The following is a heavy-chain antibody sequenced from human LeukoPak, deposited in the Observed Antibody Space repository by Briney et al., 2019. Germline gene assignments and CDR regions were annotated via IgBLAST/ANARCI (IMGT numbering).Heavy chain of an antibody. D-gene: IGHD5-12*01. CDR3: ARDRRYAFDT. Sequence: GGSLRLSCAASGFTFSDYSMNWVRQAPGKGLEWISYVGISSGNTKYADSVKGRFTISGDSAKNSVFLQMNNLRVEDTAVYYCARDRRYAFDTWGQGTLVTVSS. V-gene: IGHV3-48*04. J-gene: IGHJ4*02. CDR2: VGISSGNT. CDR1: GFTFSDYS.